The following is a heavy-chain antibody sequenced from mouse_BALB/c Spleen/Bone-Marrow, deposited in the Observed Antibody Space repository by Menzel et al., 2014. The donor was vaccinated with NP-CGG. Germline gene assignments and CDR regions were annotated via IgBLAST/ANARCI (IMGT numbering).Heavy chain of an antibody. CDR2: IRLKSNNYAT. J-gene: IGHJ1*01. D-gene: IGHD1-1*01. CDR1: GFTFSNYW. Sequence: VQLKQSGGGLVQPGGSMKLSCVASGFTFSNYWMNWVRPSPEKGLEWVAGIRLKSNNYATHYAESVKGRFTISRDDSKSSVYLQMNNLRAEDTGIYYCTKEVVATGNWYFDVWGAGTTVTVSS. CDR3: TKEVVATGNWYFDV. V-gene: IGHV6-6*02.